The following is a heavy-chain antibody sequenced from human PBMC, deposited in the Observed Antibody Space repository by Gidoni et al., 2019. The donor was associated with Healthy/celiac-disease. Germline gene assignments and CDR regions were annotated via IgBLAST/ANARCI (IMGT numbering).Heavy chain of an antibody. CDR3: EGEAFDI. CDR2: ISYDGSNK. V-gene: IGHV3-30*19. Sequence: QVQLVESGGGVVQPGRSLRLSCAASGFTFSSYGMHWVRQAPGKGLEWVAVISYDGSNKYYADSGKGRFTISRDNSKNTLYLQMNSLRAEDTAVYYCEGEAFDIWGQGTMVTVSS. J-gene: IGHJ3*02. CDR1: GFTFSSYG.